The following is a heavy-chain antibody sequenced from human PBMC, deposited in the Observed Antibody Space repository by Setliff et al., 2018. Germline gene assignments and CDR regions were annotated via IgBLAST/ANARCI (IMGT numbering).Heavy chain of an antibody. CDR2: INAGNGNT. J-gene: IGHJ6*03. D-gene: IGHD2-2*01. CDR3: ARDGFEIVVVPAAIYYYYYMDV. V-gene: IGHV1-3*01. Sequence: ASVKVSCKASGYTFTGYYMHWVRQAPGQGLEWMGWINAGNGNTKYSQKFQGRVTITADESTTTFYMEVSSLRSEDTAVYYCARDGFEIVVVPAAIYYYYYMDVWGKGTTVTVS. CDR1: GYTFTGYY.